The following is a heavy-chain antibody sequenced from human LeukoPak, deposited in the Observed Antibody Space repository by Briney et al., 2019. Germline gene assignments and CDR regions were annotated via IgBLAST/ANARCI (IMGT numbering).Heavy chain of an antibody. V-gene: IGHV3-30-3*01. Sequence: QTGGSLRLSCAASGFTFSSYAMHWVRQAPGKGLEWVAVISYDGSNKYYADSVKGRFTISRDNSKNTLYLRMNSLRAEDTAVYYCARGGQLLHNWFDPWGQGTLVTVSS. J-gene: IGHJ5*02. CDR2: ISYDGSNK. CDR1: GFTFSSYA. D-gene: IGHD2-2*01. CDR3: ARGGQLLHNWFDP.